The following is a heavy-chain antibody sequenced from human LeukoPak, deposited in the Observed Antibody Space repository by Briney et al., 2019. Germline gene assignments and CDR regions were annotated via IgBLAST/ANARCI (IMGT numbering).Heavy chain of an antibody. D-gene: IGHD1-14*01. CDR3: ARSRTSSPYDKNLNF. CDR2: ISSSINYI. V-gene: IGHV3-21*01. Sequence: GGPLRLSCAASGFTFSSYTMSWVREAPGKGLEWVSSISSSINYIYHADSVKGRFTISRDDAQNSVYLQMNSLKDEDTAVYYCARSRTSSPYDKNLNFWGQGTLVIVSS. J-gene: IGHJ4*02. CDR1: GFTFSSYT.